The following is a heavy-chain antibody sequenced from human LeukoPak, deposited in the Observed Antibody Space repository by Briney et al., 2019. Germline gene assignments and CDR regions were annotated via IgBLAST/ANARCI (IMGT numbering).Heavy chain of an antibody. CDR1: GGSISSSSYY. J-gene: IGHJ4*02. CDR2: TYYSGST. D-gene: IGHD3-22*01. CDR3: ARGYYYFDY. Sequence: SETLSLTCTVSGGSISSSSYYWGWVRQPPGKGLEWIGSTYYSGSTYYNPSLKSRVTISVDTSKNQFSLKLSSVTAADTAVYYCARGYYYFDYWGQGTLVTVSS. V-gene: IGHV4-39*01.